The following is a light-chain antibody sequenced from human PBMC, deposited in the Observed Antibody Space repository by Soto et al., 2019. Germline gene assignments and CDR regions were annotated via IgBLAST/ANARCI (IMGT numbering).Light chain of an antibody. V-gene: IGLV2-8*01. CDR2: EVV. Sequence: QSALTQPPSASWSPGQSVTISCTATKNDIGVYDFVSWYQHHTGKAPRLIIYEVVQRPSGVPDRFSVSKSGNTASLAVSGLQAADEADYFCKSYAGSNTYVFGSGTKVNV. J-gene: IGLJ1*01. CDR3: KSYAGSNTYV. CDR1: KNDIGVYDF.